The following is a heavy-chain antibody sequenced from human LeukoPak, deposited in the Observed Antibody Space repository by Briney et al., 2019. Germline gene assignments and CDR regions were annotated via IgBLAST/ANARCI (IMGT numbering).Heavy chain of an antibody. CDR2: ITTIGTI. CDR3: ARDYCSGGSCYQILT. V-gene: IGHV3-48*04. Sequence: GGSLRLSCAASGITFSSYSMNWVRQAPGKGLEWVSYITTIGTIYYADSVKGRFTISRENAKNSLYLKMNSLGAEDTAVYYCARDYCSGGSCYQILTWGQGTLVTVSS. J-gene: IGHJ5*02. CDR1: GITFSSYS. D-gene: IGHD2-15*01.